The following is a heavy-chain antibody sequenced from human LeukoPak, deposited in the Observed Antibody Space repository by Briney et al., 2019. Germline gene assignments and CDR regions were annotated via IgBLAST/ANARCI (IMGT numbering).Heavy chain of an antibody. CDR2: MYPNSGNT. Sequence: ASVNVSCKASGYTFTSYDIDWVRQATGQGLEWMGWMYPNSGNTGYAQKFQGRVTMTRNTSISTAYMELSSLRSEDTAVYYCARGDSGSYSSHFDYWGQGTLVTVSS. CDR3: ARGDSGSYSSHFDY. CDR1: GYTFTSYD. J-gene: IGHJ4*02. V-gene: IGHV1-8*01. D-gene: IGHD1-26*01.